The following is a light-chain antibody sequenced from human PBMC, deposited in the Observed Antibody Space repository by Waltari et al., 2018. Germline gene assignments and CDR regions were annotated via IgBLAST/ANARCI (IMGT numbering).Light chain of an antibody. CDR3: GQGAHLPFT. V-gene: IGKV2-30*02. J-gene: IGKJ3*01. CDR1: QSLVHSNGNTY. CDR2: QVS. Sequence: DVVMTRSPLSLPITPGQPASISFRSSQSLVHSNGNTYLSWYQQKPGQPPRLLIYQVSNRYSGVPDRFSGSGAGTDFTLKISRVEAEDVGVYYCGQGAHLPFTFGPGTKLDIK.